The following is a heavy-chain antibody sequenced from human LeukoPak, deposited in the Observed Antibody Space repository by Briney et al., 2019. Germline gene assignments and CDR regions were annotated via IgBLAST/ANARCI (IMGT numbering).Heavy chain of an antibody. CDR1: GGSISSYY. V-gene: IGHV4-4*07. CDR3: ARDTYYYDSSGYAPFNY. Sequence: SETLSLTCTVSGGSISSYYWSWIRQPAGKGLEWLGRIYISGSTNYNPSLKSRVTMSLDTSKNQSSLKLSSVTAADTAVYYCARDTYYYDSSGYAPFNYWGQGTLVTVSS. CDR2: IYISGST. D-gene: IGHD3-22*01. J-gene: IGHJ4*02.